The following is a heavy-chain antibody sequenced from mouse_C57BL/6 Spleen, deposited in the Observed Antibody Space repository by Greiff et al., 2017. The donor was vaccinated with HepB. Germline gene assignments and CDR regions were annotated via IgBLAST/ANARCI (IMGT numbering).Heavy chain of an antibody. J-gene: IGHJ1*03. D-gene: IGHD1-1*01. V-gene: IGHV1-9*01. CDR1: GYTFTGYW. CDR2: ILPGSGST. CDR3: ARGTTVVAGTYWYFDV. Sequence: VQLQQSGAELMKPGASVKLSCKATGYTFTGYWIEWVKQRPGHGLEWIGEILPGSGSTNYNEKFKGKATFTADTSSNTAYMQLSSLTTEDSAIYYCARGTTVVAGTYWYFDVWGTGTTVTVSS.